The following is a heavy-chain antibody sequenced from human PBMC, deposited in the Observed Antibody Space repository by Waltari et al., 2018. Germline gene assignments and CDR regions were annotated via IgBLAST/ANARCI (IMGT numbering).Heavy chain of an antibody. D-gene: IGHD6-13*01. Sequence: QVQLQESGPGLVKPSETLSLTYTVSGGSISSHYWSWIRQPPGKGLEWIGYIYYSGSTNYNPSLKSRVTISVDTSKNQFSLKLKSVTAADTAVYYCARGPSSSWYVNWYFDLWGHGTLVTVSS. J-gene: IGHJ2*01. CDR3: ARGPSSSWYVNWYFDL. CDR2: IYYSGST. V-gene: IGHV4-59*08. CDR1: GGSISSHY.